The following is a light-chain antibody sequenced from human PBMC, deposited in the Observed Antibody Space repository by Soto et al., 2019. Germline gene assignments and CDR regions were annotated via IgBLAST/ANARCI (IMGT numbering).Light chain of an antibody. CDR3: SSYVGSSNV. Sequence: QSVLTQHPSASGSPGQSVTFSCTGTSSDVGTYDYVSWYQQYPGKAPKLLIYGVTRRPSGVPDRFSGSKSGNTAALTVSGLQAEDEAYYYCSSYVGSSNVFGTGTKVTVL. V-gene: IGLV2-8*01. CDR2: GVT. J-gene: IGLJ1*01. CDR1: SSDVGTYDY.